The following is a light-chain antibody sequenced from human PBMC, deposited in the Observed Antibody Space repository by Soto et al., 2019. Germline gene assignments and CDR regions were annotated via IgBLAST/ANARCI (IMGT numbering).Light chain of an antibody. Sequence: DIRMTQSPSTLSVSVGDRVTITCRASQTISSLLAWYQQKPGKAPKLLIYKASTLKSGVPSRFRGSGYGTEFTLTISSLQTDDFATYYCQHYNSYPEAFGHGTKVDIK. CDR1: QTISSL. V-gene: IGKV1-5*03. J-gene: IGKJ1*01. CDR2: KAS. CDR3: QHYNSYPEA.